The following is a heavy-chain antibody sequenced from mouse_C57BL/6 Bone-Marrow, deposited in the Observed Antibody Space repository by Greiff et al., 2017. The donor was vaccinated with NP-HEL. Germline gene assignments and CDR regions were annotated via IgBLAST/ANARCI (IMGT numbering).Heavy chain of an antibody. D-gene: IGHD4-1*01. J-gene: IGHJ4*01. CDR1: GYSITSGYY. CDR3: AREGEILGLYAMDY. Sequence: EVQLQQSGPGLVKPSQSLSLTCSVTGYSITSGYYWNWIRQFPGNKLEWMGYISYDGSNNYNPSLKNRISITRDTSKNQFFLKLNSVTTEDTATYYCAREGEILGLYAMDYWGQGTSVTVSS. CDR2: ISYDGSN. V-gene: IGHV3-6*01.